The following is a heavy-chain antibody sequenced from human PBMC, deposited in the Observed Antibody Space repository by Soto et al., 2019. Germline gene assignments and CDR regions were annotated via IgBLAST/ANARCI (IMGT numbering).Heavy chain of an antibody. Sequence: QVQLVQSGAEVKKPGSSVKVSCTASGDIFSGYSISWVRQAPGQGLEWMGGIIPLFGSTNYAPKFQGRVTITGDQSTNTGYMELSSLTSEDTAVYYCARDLGTGYDSGDYWGQGTLVTVSS. J-gene: IGHJ4*02. D-gene: IGHD5-12*01. V-gene: IGHV1-69*12. CDR1: GDIFSGYS. CDR2: IIPLFGST. CDR3: ARDLGTGYDSGDY.